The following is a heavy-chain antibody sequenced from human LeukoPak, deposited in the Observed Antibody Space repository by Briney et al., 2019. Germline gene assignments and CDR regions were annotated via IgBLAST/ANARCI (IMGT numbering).Heavy chain of an antibody. J-gene: IGHJ4*02. CDR1: GFTFSSYE. Sequence: PGGSLRLSCAASGFTFSSYEIHWVRQAPGKGLEWLSYISGSGVSIYYADSVKGRFTISRDNAKNSLYLQMNSLRAEDTAVYYCARDIHDRILDYWGQGTLVTVSS. CDR2: ISGSGVSI. D-gene: IGHD5-18*01. V-gene: IGHV3-48*03. CDR3: ARDIHDRILDY.